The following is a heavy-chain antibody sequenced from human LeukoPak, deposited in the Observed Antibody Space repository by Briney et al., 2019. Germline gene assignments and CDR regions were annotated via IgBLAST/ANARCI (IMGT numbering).Heavy chain of an antibody. J-gene: IGHJ2*01. CDR1: GLTFRNYG. CDR2: IWYDGSNK. CDR3: ARDRSVRYFDL. Sequence: QSGGSLRLSCAASGLTFRNYGMHWVRQAPGKGLEWVAVIWYDGSNKYYADSVKGRFTMSRDNSKNTLFLQMNSLRVDDTAVYYCARDRSVRYFDLWGRGTLVTVSS. D-gene: IGHD3-3*01. V-gene: IGHV3-33*01.